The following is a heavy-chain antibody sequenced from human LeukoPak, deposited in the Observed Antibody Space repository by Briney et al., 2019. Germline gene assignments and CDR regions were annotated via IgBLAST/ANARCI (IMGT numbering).Heavy chain of an antibody. D-gene: IGHD2-15*01. V-gene: IGHV1-69*04. CDR2: IIPILGIA. Sequence: GASVKVSCKASGGTFSSYAISWVRQAPGQGLEWMGRIIPILGIANYAQKFQGRVTITADKYTSTAYMELSSLRSEDTAVYYCARVPDIVGGRESYYYYGMDVWGQGTTVTVSS. CDR3: ARVPDIVGGRESYYYYGMDV. CDR1: GGTFSSYA. J-gene: IGHJ6*02.